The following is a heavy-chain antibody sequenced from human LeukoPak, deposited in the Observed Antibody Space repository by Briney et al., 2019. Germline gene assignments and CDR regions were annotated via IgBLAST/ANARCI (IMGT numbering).Heavy chain of an antibody. CDR3: ATQVAAPSPIDY. D-gene: IGHD5-12*01. CDR1: GFTFSTYA. V-gene: IGHV3-23*01. CDR2: LIDSGTST. J-gene: IGHJ4*02. Sequence: GGSLRLSCAASGFTFSTYAMSWARQAPGKGLEWLSALIDSGTSTFYADSVKGRFTISRDNSRNTLYLQMDSLRAEDTAVYYCATQVAAPSPIDYWGQGTLVTVSS.